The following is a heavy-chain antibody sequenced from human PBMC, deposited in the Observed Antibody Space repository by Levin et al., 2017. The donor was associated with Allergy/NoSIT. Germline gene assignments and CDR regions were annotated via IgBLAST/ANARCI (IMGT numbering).Heavy chain of an antibody. D-gene: IGHD1/OR15-1a*01. CDR3: ARQDGDDGTTAFDV. CDR1: GYGFSNYP. V-gene: IGHV7-4-1*02. CDR2: INTKSGDP. Sequence: ASVKVSCKASGYGFSNYPLNWVRQAPGQGPEWMGWINTKSGDPNYAQGFTGRYVFSMDKSVSTAYMEITSLKAEDTAVYYCARQDGDDGTTAFDVWGQGTKVTVSS. J-gene: IGHJ3*01.